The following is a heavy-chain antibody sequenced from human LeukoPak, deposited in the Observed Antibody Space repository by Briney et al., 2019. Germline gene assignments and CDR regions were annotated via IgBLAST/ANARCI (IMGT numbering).Heavy chain of an antibody. CDR1: GVSISTYS. V-gene: IGHV4-59*01. CDR2: ISYSGST. J-gene: IGHJ2*01. CDR3: ATDGNFDL. D-gene: IGHD1-26*01. Sequence: SETLSLTCTVSGVSISTYSWSWVRQPPGKGLEWIGYISYSGSTSYNPSLRSRVTISVDTSKNQFSLKLSSVTAADTAVYYCATDGNFDLWGRGTLVTVSS.